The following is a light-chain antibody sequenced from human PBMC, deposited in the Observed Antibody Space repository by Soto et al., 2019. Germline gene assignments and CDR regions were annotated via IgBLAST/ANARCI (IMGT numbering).Light chain of an antibody. V-gene: IGKV1-17*01. J-gene: IGKJ1*01. CDR1: QGIRND. CDR3: LQHNIYPWT. CDR2: AVS. Sequence: DVPMTKTPSSLSASVGDRVTITCLASQGIRNDLGWYQQKPWKAPKRLIYAVSFLQSGVPSRFSGSASGTEFTLTISSLQPEDFATYYCLQHNIYPWTFGQVTKVDIK.